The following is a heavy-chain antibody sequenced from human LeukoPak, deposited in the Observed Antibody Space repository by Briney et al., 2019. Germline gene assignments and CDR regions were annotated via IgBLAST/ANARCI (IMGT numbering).Heavy chain of an antibody. CDR3: AKDHRQWLGKGPFDY. D-gene: IGHD6-19*01. V-gene: IGHV3-30*04. Sequence: GGSLRLSCAASGFTFSSYAMHWVRQAPGKGLEWVAVISYDGSNKYYADSVKGRFTISRDNSKNTLYLQMNSLRAEDTAVYYCAKDHRQWLGKGPFDYWGQGTLVTVSS. CDR2: ISYDGSNK. J-gene: IGHJ4*02. CDR1: GFTFSSYA.